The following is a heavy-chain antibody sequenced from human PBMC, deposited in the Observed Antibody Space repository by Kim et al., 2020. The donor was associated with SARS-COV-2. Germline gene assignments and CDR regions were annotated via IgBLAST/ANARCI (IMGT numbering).Heavy chain of an antibody. V-gene: IGHV4-31*03. CDR1: GGSISSGGYY. CDR3: ARALRHSSSWSDLFDP. D-gene: IGHD6-13*01. J-gene: IGHJ5*02. CDR2: IYYSGST. Sequence: SETLSLTCTVSGGSISSGGYYWSWIRQHPGKGLEWIGYIYYSGSTYYNPSLKSRVTISVDTSKNQFSLKLSSVTAADTAVYYCARALRHSSSWSDLFDPWGQGTLVTVSS.